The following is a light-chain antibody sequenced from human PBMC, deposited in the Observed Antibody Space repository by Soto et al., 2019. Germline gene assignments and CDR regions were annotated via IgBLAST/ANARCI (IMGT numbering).Light chain of an antibody. CDR2: DTF. CDR3: HQYGNSPWT. Sequence: EIGLTQSPGTLSLSPGEGATLSCRASQSGFAFYLAWFQQKPGQAPRLLIYDTFNRATGIPDRFSGSGSGTDSTLTISRLEPEDFAVYYCHQYGNSPWTLGQGTKVESK. CDR1: QSGFAFY. V-gene: IGKV3-20*01. J-gene: IGKJ1*01.